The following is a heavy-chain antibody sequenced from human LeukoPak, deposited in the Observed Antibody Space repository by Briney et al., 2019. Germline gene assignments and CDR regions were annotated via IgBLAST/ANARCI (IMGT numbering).Heavy chain of an antibody. CDR3: AKDGSGLRHRDFQH. V-gene: IGHV3-30*02. D-gene: IGHD6-19*01. Sequence: GGSLRLSCVASGFNFNNYGMHWVRQAPGKGLEWVAFTRYDGSNKYYADSVKGRFTISRDNSENTLYLQMNSLRVKDTAVYYCAKDGSGLRHRDFQHWGQGTLVTVSS. CDR2: TRYDGSNK. J-gene: IGHJ1*01. CDR1: GFNFNNYG.